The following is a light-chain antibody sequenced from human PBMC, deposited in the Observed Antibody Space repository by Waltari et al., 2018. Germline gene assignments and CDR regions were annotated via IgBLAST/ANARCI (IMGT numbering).Light chain of an antibody. CDR2: NSS. Sequence: IVLTQSPATLSLSPGERATLSCRASQSVTGYLAWYQQKPGQAPRLLIYNSSKRATGIPARFSGSGSGTDFTLTISSLEPEDFAVYYCHQRSNWPLTFGGGTKVEIK. CDR3: HQRSNWPLT. CDR1: QSVTGY. J-gene: IGKJ4*01. V-gene: IGKV3-11*01.